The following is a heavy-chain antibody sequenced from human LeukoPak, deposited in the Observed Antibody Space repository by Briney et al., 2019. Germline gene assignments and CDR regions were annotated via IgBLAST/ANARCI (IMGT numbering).Heavy chain of an antibody. D-gene: IGHD3-22*01. V-gene: IGHV3-23*01. CDR3: AKGPHVGSGYHPDY. CDR2: ITGSDDRT. CDR1: GFTVSSNY. J-gene: IGHJ4*02. Sequence: GGSLRLSCAASGFTVSSNYMSWVRQAPGKGLEWVSTITGSDDRTYYADSVKGRFTISRDYSRNTLHFQMNSLRVEDTAMYYCAKGPHVGSGYHPDYWGQGTLVTVSS.